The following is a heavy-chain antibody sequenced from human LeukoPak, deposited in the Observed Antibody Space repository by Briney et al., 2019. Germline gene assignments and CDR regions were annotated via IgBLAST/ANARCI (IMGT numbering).Heavy chain of an antibody. D-gene: IGHD4-17*01. CDR1: GYSISSGYY. V-gene: IGHV4-38-2*02. CDR3: ARDAGTVTTPFDY. Sequence: SEPLSLTCAVSGYSISSGYYWGWIRPPPGKGLEWIGSIYHTGSTYYNPSLKSRVTISVDTSKNQFSLNLSSVTAADTAVYYCARDAGTVTTPFDYWGQGTLVTVSS. J-gene: IGHJ4*02. CDR2: IYHTGST.